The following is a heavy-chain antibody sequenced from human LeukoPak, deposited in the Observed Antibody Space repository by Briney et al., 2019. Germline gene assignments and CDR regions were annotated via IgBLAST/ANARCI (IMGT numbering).Heavy chain of an antibody. CDR1: GFTFSSYQ. D-gene: IGHD2-21*01. V-gene: IGHV3-7*01. Sequence: GGSLRLSCAASGFTFSSYQMSWVRQAPGKGLERVANIKEDGNERYYLDSVKGRFTISRDNAKNSLYLQMNSLRAEDTAVYYCARGGEGKLTYWGQGTLVTVSS. CDR2: IKEDGNER. CDR3: ARGGEGKLTY. J-gene: IGHJ4*02.